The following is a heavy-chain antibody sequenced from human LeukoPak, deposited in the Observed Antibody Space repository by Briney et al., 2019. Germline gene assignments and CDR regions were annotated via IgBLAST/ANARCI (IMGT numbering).Heavy chain of an antibody. CDR1: GFTVRSNY. V-gene: IGHV3-66*02. CDR3: ARGAEYYDFWSGSTLYYFDY. Sequence: GGSLRLSCAASGFTVRSNYMSWVRQAPGKGLEWVSVIYSGGSTYYADSVKGRFTISRDNSKNTLYLQMNSLRAEDTAVYYCARGAEYYDFWSGSTLYYFDYWGQGTLVTVSS. CDR2: IYSGGST. D-gene: IGHD3-3*01. J-gene: IGHJ4*02.